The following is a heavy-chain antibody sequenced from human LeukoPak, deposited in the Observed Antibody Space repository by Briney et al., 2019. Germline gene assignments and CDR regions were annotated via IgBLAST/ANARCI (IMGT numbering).Heavy chain of an antibody. CDR1: GGSISSISSNNYH. CDR2: IYYSGST. Sequence: SETLSLTCIVSGGSISSISSNNYHWGWIRQPPGKGLEWIGSIYYSGSTYYDPSLKSRVTISVDTSKNQFSLKLSSVTAADTALYYCAREMGVVTAHGIDVWGQGTTVTVSS. CDR3: AREMGVVTAHGIDV. J-gene: IGHJ6*02. D-gene: IGHD4-23*01. V-gene: IGHV4-39*02.